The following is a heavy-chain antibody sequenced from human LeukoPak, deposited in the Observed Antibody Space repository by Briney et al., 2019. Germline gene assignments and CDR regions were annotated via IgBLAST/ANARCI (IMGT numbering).Heavy chain of an antibody. CDR3: ARVVALDDAFDI. V-gene: IGHV3-21*01. D-gene: IGHD2-15*01. J-gene: IGHJ3*02. CDR1: GFTFSSYS. Sequence: GGSLRLSCAASGFTFSSYSMNWVRQAPGKGLEWVSSISSSSSYIYYADSVKGRFTTSRDNAKNSLYLQMNSLRAEDTAVYYCARVVALDDAFDIWGQGTMVTVSS. CDR2: ISSSSSYI.